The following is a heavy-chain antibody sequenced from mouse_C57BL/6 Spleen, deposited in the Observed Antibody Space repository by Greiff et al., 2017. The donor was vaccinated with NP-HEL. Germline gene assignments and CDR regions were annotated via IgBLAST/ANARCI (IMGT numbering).Heavy chain of an antibody. CDR3: ARDDRYGYFDY. D-gene: IGHD2-3*01. CDR1: GFTFSSYA. J-gene: IGHJ2*01. V-gene: IGHV5-4*01. CDR2: ISDGGSYT. Sequence: EVKLVESGGGLVKPGGSLKLSCAASGFTFSSYAMSWVRLTPEKRLEWVATISDGGSYTYYPDNLKGRFTISRDNAKNNLYLQMTHLKSEDTAMYYCARDDRYGYFDYWGQGTTLTVSS.